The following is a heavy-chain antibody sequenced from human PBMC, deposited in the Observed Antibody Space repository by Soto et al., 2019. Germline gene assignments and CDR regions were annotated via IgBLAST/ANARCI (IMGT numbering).Heavy chain of an antibody. CDR3: ARDRDSVWTYDAFDI. Sequence: ASVKVSCKASGYTFTGYYMHWVRQAPGQGLEWMGWINPNSGGTNYAQKFQGWVTMTRDTSISTAYMELSRLRSDDTAVYYCARDRDSVWTYDAFDIWGQGTMVTVSS. CDR1: GYTFTGYY. D-gene: IGHD2-21*01. J-gene: IGHJ3*02. CDR2: INPNSGGT. V-gene: IGHV1-2*04.